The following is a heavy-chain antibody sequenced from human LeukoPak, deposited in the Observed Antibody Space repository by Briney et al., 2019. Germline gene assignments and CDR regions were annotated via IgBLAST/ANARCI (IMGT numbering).Heavy chain of an antibody. CDR2: INAGNGNT. CDR1: GYTFTSYA. V-gene: IGHV1-3*01. J-gene: IGHJ4*02. CDR3: ASSRTRIAGATQFDY. Sequence: ASVKVSCKASGYTFTSYAMHWLRQAPGQRLEWMGWINAGNGNTKYSQKFQGRVTITRDTSASTAYMELSSLRSEDTAVYYCASSRTRIAGATQFDYWGQGTLVTVSS. D-gene: IGHD1-26*01.